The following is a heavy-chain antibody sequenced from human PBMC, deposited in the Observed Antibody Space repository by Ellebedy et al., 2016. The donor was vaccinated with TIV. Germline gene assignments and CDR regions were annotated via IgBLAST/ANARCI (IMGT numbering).Heavy chain of an antibody. J-gene: IGHJ4*02. CDR3: ARDSSVLWMAYFDY. V-gene: IGHV4-4*07. D-gene: IGHD2-2*01. CDR1: GGSISSYY. CDR2: IYTSGST. Sequence: SETLSLXCTVSGGSISSYYWSWIRQPAGKGLEWIGRIYTSGSTNYNPSLKSRVTMSVDTSKNQFSLKLSSVTAADTAVYYCARDSSVLWMAYFDYWGQGTLVTVSS.